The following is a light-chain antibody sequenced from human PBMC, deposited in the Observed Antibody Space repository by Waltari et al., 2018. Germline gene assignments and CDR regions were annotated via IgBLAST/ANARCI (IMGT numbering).Light chain of an antibody. Sequence: QSALSQPASVAVSPGQSSTIPCTVTSSDDGNYNLVSWYQQYPGKAPKVMIYDDNRRPSGVSDRFSGSKSGNTASLTISGVQAEDEADYYCCSYAGSYTWVFGGGTKLTVL. CDR2: DDN. CDR1: SSDDGNYNL. V-gene: IGLV2-23*01. CDR3: CSYAGSYTWV. J-gene: IGLJ3*02.